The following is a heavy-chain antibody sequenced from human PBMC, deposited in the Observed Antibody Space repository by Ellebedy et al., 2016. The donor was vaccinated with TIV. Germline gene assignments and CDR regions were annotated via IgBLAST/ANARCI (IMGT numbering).Heavy chain of an antibody. V-gene: IGHV4-59*08. CDR1: GGSISSYY. CDR3: ARGGGDYGDFAFDY. J-gene: IGHJ4*02. CDR2: IYYSGST. Sequence: SETLSLXXTVSGGSISSYYWSWIRQPPGKGLEWIGYIYYSGSTNYNPSLKSRVTISVDTSKNQFSLKLSSVTAADTAVYYCARGGGDYGDFAFDYWGQGTLVTVSS. D-gene: IGHD4-17*01.